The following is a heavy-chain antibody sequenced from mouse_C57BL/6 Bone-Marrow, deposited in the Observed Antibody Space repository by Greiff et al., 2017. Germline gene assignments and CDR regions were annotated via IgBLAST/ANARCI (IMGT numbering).Heavy chain of an antibody. V-gene: IGHV5-17*01. J-gene: IGHJ3*01. CDR3: AGGNYVRFAY. Sequence: EVKVEESGGGLVKPGGSLKLSCAASGFTFSDYGMHWVRQAPEKGLEWVAYISSGSSTIYYADTVKGRFTISRDNAKNTLFLQMTSLRSEDTAMYYCAGGNYVRFAYWGQGTLVTVSA. D-gene: IGHD2-1*01. CDR2: ISSGSSTI. CDR1: GFTFSDYG.